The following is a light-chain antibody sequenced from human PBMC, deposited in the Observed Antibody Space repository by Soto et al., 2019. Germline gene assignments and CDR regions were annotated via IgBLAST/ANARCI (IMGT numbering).Light chain of an antibody. CDR2: DTS. CDR1: QSVSHF. CDR3: QQRTDWPT. Sequence: EIVLTQSPATLSLSPGESATLSCRASQSVSHFLAWYQQKPGQAPRLLIYDTSSRATGIPGRFSGSGSGTDFTLTIDILEPADAAVYYCQQRTDWPTFGGGTKVE. V-gene: IGKV3-11*01. J-gene: IGKJ4*01.